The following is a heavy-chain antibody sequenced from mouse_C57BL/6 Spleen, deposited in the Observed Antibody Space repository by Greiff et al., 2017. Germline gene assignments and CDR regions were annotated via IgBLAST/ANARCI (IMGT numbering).Heavy chain of an antibody. Sequence: EVKLMESGAELVRPGASVKLSCTASGFNIKDDYMHWVKQRPEQGLEWIGWIDPENGDTEYASKFQGKATITADTSSNTAYLQLSSLTSEDTAVYYCTTGGLQLTGTDYWGQGTTLTVSS. CDR3: TTGGLQLTGTDY. D-gene: IGHD4-1*01. J-gene: IGHJ2*01. CDR2: IDPENGDT. V-gene: IGHV14-4*01. CDR1: GFNIKDDY.